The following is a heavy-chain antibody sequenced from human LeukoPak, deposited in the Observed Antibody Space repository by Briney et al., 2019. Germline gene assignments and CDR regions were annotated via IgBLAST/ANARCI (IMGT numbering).Heavy chain of an antibody. Sequence: ALRLSCSASGFTFSSYEMNWVRQAPGKGLEWGSYISSSGSTIYYADSVKGRFTISRDYAKHSLYLQMNSLRAEDTAVYYCAELGITMIGGVWGKGTTVTISS. CDR3: AELGITMIGGV. D-gene: IGHD3-10*02. CDR1: GFTFSSYE. J-gene: IGHJ6*04. CDR2: ISSSGSTI. V-gene: IGHV3-48*03.